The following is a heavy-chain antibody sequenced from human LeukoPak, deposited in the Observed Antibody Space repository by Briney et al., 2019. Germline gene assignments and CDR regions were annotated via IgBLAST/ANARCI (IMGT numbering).Heavy chain of an antibody. CDR3: AKGKRAYSSSAFDY. D-gene: IGHD6-6*01. Sequence: GGSLRLSCAAWGFTFSSYAMSWVRQAPGKGLEWVAAISGRGGSTYYADSVKGRFTISRDNSKNTLYLQMNGLRAEDTAVYYCAKGKRAYSSSAFDYWGQGTLVTVSS. V-gene: IGHV3-23*01. CDR1: GFTFSSYA. J-gene: IGHJ4*02. CDR2: ISGRGGST.